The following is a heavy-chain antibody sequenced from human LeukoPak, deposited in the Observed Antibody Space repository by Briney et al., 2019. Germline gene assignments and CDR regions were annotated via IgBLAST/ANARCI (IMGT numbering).Heavy chain of an antibody. V-gene: IGHV4-34*01. CDR1: GGSFSGYY. J-gene: IGHJ4*02. CDR2: INHSGST. Sequence: SETLSLTCAVYGGSFSGYYWSWIRQPPGKGLEWIGEINHSGSTNYNPSLKSRVTISVDTFKNQFSLKLSSVTAADTAVYYCASTTMGTYYFDYWGQGTLVTVSS. D-gene: IGHD5-18*01. CDR3: ASTTMGTYYFDY.